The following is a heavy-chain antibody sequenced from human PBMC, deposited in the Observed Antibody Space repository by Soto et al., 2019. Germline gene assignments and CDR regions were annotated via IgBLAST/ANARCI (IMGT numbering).Heavy chain of an antibody. CDR1: GYTFTGYY. CDR2: INPNSGGT. J-gene: IGHJ4*02. V-gene: IGHV1-2*02. D-gene: IGHD2-15*01. CDR3: ARVNVVVVAATREYYFDY. Sequence: GASVKVSCKASGYTFTGYYMHWVRQAPGQGLEWMGWINPNSGGTNYAQKFQGRVTMTRDTSISTAYMEPSRLRSDDTAVYYCARVNVVVVAATREYYFDYWGQGTLVTVSS.